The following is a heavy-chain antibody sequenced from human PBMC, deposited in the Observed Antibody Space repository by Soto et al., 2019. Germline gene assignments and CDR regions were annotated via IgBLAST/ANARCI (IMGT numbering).Heavy chain of an antibody. V-gene: IGHV1-18*01. CDR1: GYTFTSYG. Sequence: GASVKVSCKASGYTFTSYGISWVRQAPGQGLEWMGWISAYNGNTNYAQKFQGRVTITADESTSTAYMELSSLRSEDTAVYYCARDRGGSSFSFDPWGQGTLVTVSS. CDR2: ISAYNGNT. CDR3: ARDRGGSSFSFDP. D-gene: IGHD2-15*01. J-gene: IGHJ5*02.